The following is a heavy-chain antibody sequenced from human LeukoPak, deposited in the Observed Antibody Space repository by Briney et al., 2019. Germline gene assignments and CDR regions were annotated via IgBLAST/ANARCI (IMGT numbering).Heavy chain of an antibody. CDR2: MNPNSGNT. Sequence: ASVKVSCKASGYTFINYDINWVRQAPGQGLEWMGRMNPNSGNTGYAQKFQGRVTITRNTSISTAYMELNSLTSEDTAVYFCATRRLESRAGSWFDPWGQGTLVTVSS. CDR3: ATRRLESRAGSWFDP. CDR1: GYTFINYD. D-gene: IGHD6-6*01. J-gene: IGHJ5*02. V-gene: IGHV1-8*03.